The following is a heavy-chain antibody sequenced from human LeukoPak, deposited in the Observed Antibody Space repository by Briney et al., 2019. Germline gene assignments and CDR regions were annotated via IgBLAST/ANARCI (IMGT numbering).Heavy chain of an antibody. V-gene: IGHV3-30*18. Sequence: PGRSLRLSCAASGFTFSSYGIHSVRQAPGKGLECVAVISYDGSNKYYADSVKGRLTISRDNSKNTLYLQMNSLRAEDTALYYCAKDTREYGDYVHFQHWGQGTLVTVSS. CDR1: GFTFSSYG. CDR3: AKDTREYGDYVHFQH. D-gene: IGHD4-17*01. J-gene: IGHJ1*01. CDR2: ISYDGSNK.